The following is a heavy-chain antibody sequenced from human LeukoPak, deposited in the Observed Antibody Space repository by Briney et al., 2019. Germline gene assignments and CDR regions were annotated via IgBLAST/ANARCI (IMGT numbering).Heavy chain of an antibody. J-gene: IGHJ3*02. CDR2: INTGGTDT. V-gene: IGHV3-74*01. Sequence: GGSLRLSCAASGFTFSGFWMHWVRQVPGKGLVWVSRINTGGTDTVYADSVKCRFTLSRDNAKNTLYLQMNSLRAEDTAVYYCVRGRLGPDIWGQGTMVTVSS. D-gene: IGHD3/OR15-3a*01. CDR3: VRGRLGPDI. CDR1: GFTFSGFW.